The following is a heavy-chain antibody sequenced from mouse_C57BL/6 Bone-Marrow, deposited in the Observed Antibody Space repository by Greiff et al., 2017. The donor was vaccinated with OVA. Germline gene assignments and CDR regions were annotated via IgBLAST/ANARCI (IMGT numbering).Heavy chain of an antibody. V-gene: IGHV14-4*01. D-gene: IGHD1-2*01. Sequence: VQLKESGAELVRPGASVKLSCTASGFNIKDDYMPWVKQRPEQGLEWIGWIDPENGDTEYASKFQGKATITADTSSNTAYLQLSSLTSEDTAVYYCTTEGITTAGAMDYWGQGTSVTVSS. J-gene: IGHJ4*01. CDR2: IDPENGDT. CDR1: GFNIKDDY. CDR3: TTEGITTAGAMDY.